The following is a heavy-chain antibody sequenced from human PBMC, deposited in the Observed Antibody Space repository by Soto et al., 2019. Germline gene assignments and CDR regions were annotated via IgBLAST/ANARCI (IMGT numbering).Heavy chain of an antibody. D-gene: IGHD2-2*01. CDR2: IYYSGST. Sequence: SETLSLTCTVSGGSISSGGYYWGWIRPHPGKGLEWIGYIYYSGSTYYNPYLKRRVTISVDTSKNQFSLKLSSVTAAETAVYYCARQQDLGYCRSTSSNGPFDYWGQGTLVTVSS. V-gene: IGHV4-31*03. J-gene: IGHJ4*02. CDR3: ARQQDLGYCRSTSSNGPFDY. CDR1: GGSISSGGYY.